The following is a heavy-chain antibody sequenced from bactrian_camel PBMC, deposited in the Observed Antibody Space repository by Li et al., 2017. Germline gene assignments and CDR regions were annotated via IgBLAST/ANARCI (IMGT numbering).Heavy chain of an antibody. V-gene: IGHV3S63*01. CDR3: AFGHSEYDGYDY. Sequence: VQLVESGGGLVQAGGSLRLSCAVSGLNLDDYVIGWFRQAPGMEREAIAYFVWSQITPEYADSVKGRFTISRDNAKNTLNLQLNSLKTEDTAMYYCAFGHSEYDGYDYWGQGTQVTVS. CDR1: GLNLDDYV. D-gene: IGHD4*01. CDR2: FVWSQITP. J-gene: IGHJ4*01.